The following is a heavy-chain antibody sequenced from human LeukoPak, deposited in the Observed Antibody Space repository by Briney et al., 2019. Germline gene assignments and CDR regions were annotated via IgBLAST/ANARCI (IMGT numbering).Heavy chain of an antibody. V-gene: IGHV3-74*01. CDR1: GFTFSIYW. CDR2: INSDGSST. CDR3: ASLDY. J-gene: IGHJ4*02. Sequence: GGSVRLSCAASGFTFSIYWVHWVSQAPGKGLVWVSSINSDGSSTSYADSVKGRFTISRDNAKNTLYLQMNTLRAEDTAVYYCASLDYWGQGTPVTVSS.